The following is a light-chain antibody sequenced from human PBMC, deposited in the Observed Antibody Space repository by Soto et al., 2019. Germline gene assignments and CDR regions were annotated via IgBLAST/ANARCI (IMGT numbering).Light chain of an antibody. CDR3: AAWDDSLRGYV. Sequence: QSVLTQPPSASGTPGQRVTISCSGSSSNIGSNYVYWYQQLPGTAPKLLIYSHNQRPSGVPDRFFGSKSGTSASLAISGLRSEDEADYYCAAWDDSLRGYVFGTGTKLTVL. V-gene: IGLV1-47*02. CDR1: SSNIGSNY. J-gene: IGLJ1*01. CDR2: SHN.